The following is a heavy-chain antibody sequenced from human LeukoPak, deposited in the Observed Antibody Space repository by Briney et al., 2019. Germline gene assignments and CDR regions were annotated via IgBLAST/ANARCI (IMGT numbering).Heavy chain of an antibody. D-gene: IGHD3-22*01. V-gene: IGHV1-3*01. J-gene: IGHJ4*02. CDR3: ARIWGPYYDSSGYYGY. CDR2: INAGNGNT. Sequence: GASVKVSCKASGYTFTSYAMHWVRQAPGQRLEWMGWINAGNGNTKYSQKFQGRVTITRDTSASTAYMELSSLRSEDTAVYYCARIWGPYYDSSGYYGYWGQGTLVTVSS. CDR1: GYTFTSYA.